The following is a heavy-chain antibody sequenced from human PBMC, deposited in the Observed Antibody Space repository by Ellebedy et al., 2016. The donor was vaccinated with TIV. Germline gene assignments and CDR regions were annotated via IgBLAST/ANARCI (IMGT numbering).Heavy chain of an antibody. J-gene: IGHJ5*02. CDR1: GFDFRSYW. D-gene: IGHD4-17*01. V-gene: IGHV3-7*01. CDR3: ARRASYGDYAVQVNPWFDP. CDR2: IRQEGDEI. Sequence: GESLKISCAASGFDFRSYWMTWVRQAPGKGLEWVAKIRQEGDEIYYVESVKGRFTISRDNAKNSLFLQLNSLRVEDTAVYYCARRASYGDYAVQVNPWFDPWGQGTLVTVSS.